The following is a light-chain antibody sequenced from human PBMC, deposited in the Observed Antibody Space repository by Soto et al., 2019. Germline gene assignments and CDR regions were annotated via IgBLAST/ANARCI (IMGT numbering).Light chain of an antibody. CDR2: EVS. V-gene: IGLV2-14*01. J-gene: IGLJ1*01. Sequence: ALTQPASVSESPGRSITIYCTGTSSDVGGYKYVSWYQQHPGKAPKLMIYEVSTRPSGVSNRFSGSKSGNTASLTISGLQAEDEADYYCSSYTSSSSHYVFGTGTKVTVL. CDR3: SSYTSSSSHYV. CDR1: SSDVGGYKY.